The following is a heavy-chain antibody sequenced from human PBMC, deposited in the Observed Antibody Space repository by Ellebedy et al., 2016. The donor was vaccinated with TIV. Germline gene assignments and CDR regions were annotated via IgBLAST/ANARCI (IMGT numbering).Heavy chain of an antibody. CDR1: GFSFSNSW. J-gene: IGHJ3*02. Sequence: GESLKISCEASGFSFSNSWMHWVRQAPGKGLVWISRIDGDGSRTNYVDSVKGRFTISRDNAKISLYLLMNSLTAEDTAVYYCANGAYDIWGQGTMVTVSS. D-gene: IGHD2-8*01. CDR3: ANGAYDI. CDR2: IDGDGSRT. V-gene: IGHV3-74*01.